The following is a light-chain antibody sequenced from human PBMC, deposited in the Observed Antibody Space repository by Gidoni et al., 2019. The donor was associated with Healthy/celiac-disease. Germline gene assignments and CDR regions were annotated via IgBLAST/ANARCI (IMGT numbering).Light chain of an antibody. Sequence: GDRVTISCRASLSTGKLLAWYQQKPGKAPNLLIHEASSLETGVPSRFSGSGSGTEFTLTISSLQPDDFAIYYCQQYNSYPGTFGGGTKVEIK. J-gene: IGKJ4*01. V-gene: IGKV1-5*03. CDR3: QQYNSYPGT. CDR1: LSTGKL. CDR2: EAS.